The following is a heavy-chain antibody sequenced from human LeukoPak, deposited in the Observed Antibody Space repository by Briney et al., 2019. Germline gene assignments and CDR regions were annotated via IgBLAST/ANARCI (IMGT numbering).Heavy chain of an antibody. CDR1: GGSITNTNYY. CDR2: VYHSGIT. V-gene: IGHV4-39*07. Sequence: SETLSLTCTVSGGSITNTNYYWAWIRQPPGEGLEWIGSVYHSGITYYTPSLKSRVSISVDASKNQFSLKLSSVTAADTAVYYCARDLTNAGYYYMDVWGKGTRSPSP. CDR3: ARDLTNAGYYYMDV. D-gene: IGHD4/OR15-4a*01. J-gene: IGHJ6*03.